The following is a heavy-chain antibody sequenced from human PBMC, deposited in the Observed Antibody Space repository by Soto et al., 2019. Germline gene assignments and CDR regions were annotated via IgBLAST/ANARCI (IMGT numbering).Heavy chain of an antibody. CDR3: ARPPGYISDWYYFDL. Sequence: QVQLLQSGAEVKKSGAPVKISCKTSGFTFTSYYLHWVRQAPGQGLEWMGRISPKSGGTNYAQKFQGRVTMTWDTSLNTAYMELSSLMSEDTAVYYCARPPGYISDWYYFDLWGQGTLVTVSS. CDR2: ISPKSGGT. J-gene: IGHJ4*02. D-gene: IGHD6-19*01. V-gene: IGHV1-2*02. CDR1: GFTFTSYY.